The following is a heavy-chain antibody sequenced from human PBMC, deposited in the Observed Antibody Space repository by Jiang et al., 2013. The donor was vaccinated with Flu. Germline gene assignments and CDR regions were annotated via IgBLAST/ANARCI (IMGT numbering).Heavy chain of an antibody. J-gene: IGHJ4*02. Sequence: KPSETLSLTCTVSGGSISSSSYYWGWIRQPPGKGLEWIGSIYYSGSTYYNPSLKSRVTISVDTSKNQFSLKLSSVTAADTAVYYCARHSGQVAGTLYWGQGTLVTVSS. CDR2: IYYSGST. CDR1: GGSISSSSYY. CDR3: ARHSGQVAGTLY. D-gene: IGHD6-19*01. V-gene: IGHV4-39*01.